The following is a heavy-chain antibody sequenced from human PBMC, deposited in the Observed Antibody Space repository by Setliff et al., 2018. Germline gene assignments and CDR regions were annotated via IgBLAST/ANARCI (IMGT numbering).Heavy chain of an antibody. V-gene: IGHV4-4*08. CDR3: ARQPYSTTYYYYYYYMDV. CDR2: IYTSGST. J-gene: IGHJ6*03. CDR1: GGSISNYY. D-gene: IGHD6-13*01. Sequence: SETLSLTCTVSGGSISNYYWTWIRQPPGKGLDWIGYIYTSGSTNYNPSLKSRVTISVDTSKNQFSLKLSSVSAADPAVYYCARQPYSTTYYYYYYYMDVWGKGTTVTVSS.